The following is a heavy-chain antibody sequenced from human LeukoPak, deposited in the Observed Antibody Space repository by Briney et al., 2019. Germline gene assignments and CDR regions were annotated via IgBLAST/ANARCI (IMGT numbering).Heavy chain of an antibody. CDR1: GGSISSYY. J-gene: IGHJ6*03. CDR2: IYTSGST. D-gene: IGHD5-18*01. V-gene: IGHV4-4*09. CDR3: ARHGIRNYYYYYMDV. Sequence: SETLSLTCTVSGGSISSYYWSWIRQPPGKGLEWIGYIYTSGSTNYNPSLKSRVTISVDTSKNQFSLKLSSVTAADTAVYYCARHGIRNYYYYYMDVWGKETTVTVSS.